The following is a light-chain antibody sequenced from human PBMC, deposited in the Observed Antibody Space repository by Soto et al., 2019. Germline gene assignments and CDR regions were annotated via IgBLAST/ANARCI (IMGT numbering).Light chain of an antibody. J-gene: IGKJ1*01. CDR3: HQYGSSPVT. CDR1: QSVSSSY. Sequence: EIVLTQSPGTLSLSPGERATLSCRASQSVSSSYLAWYQQKPGQAPRLLIHGASSRATGIPDRFSGSGSGTDFTLTISRLEPEDFEVDYCHQYGSSPVTFGQGPKVEIK. V-gene: IGKV3-20*01. CDR2: GAS.